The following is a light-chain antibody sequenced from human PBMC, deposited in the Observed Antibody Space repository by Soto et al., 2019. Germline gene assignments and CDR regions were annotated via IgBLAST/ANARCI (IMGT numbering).Light chain of an antibody. CDR1: QSVSKY. CDR3: QQRGDWPLT. V-gene: IGKV3-11*01. CDR2: DAT. Sequence: EIVLTQSPATLSLSPGERATLSCRASQSVSKYLAWYQQKPGQAPRLLIYDATNRATGIPDRFSGSGSGTDFTLTISSLEPEDCAVYYCQQRGDWPLTFGGGTKVEIK. J-gene: IGKJ4*01.